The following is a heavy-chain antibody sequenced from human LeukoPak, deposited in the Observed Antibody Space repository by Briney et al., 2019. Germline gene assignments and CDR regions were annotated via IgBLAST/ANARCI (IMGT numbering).Heavy chain of an antibody. CDR1: GYIFSNYW. D-gene: IGHD1-26*01. CDR3: ARVDRGSLLY. CDR2: IYPGDSET. Sequence: GESLKISCQASGYIFSNYWIGWVRQMPGKGLEWMAIIYPGDSETKYSPSFQGQVTISVDKSISTTYLQWSSVKASDTAMYYCARVDRGSLLYWGQGTLVTVSS. V-gene: IGHV5-51*01. J-gene: IGHJ4*02.